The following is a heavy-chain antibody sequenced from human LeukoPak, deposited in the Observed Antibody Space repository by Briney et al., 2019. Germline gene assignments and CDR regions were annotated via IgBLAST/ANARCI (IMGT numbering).Heavy chain of an antibody. V-gene: IGHV4-38-2*02. CDR1: RYSINGGYS. CDR2: IYHSGST. D-gene: IGHD5-24*01. CDR3: AREMATPRGGDAFDI. J-gene: IGHJ3*02. Sequence: SGTLSLTRAVSRYSINGGYSWGWSRQPPGKGLEGIGSIYHSGSTYYNPSLKSRVTISVDTTKNQFFLKQSSVTAADTAVYYCAREMATPRGGDAFDIWGQGTMVTVSS.